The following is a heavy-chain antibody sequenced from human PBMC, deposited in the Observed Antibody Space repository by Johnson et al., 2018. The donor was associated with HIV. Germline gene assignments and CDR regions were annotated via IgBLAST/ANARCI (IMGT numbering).Heavy chain of an antibody. D-gene: IGHD3-16*01. CDR3: ARDGGSYVTDI. J-gene: IGHJ3*02. CDR1: GFTFSHAW. V-gene: IGHV3-15*01. Sequence: VQLVESGGGLVKPGGSLRLSCVASGFTFSHAWMSWVRQAPGKGLEWVGRIKSKIDGGTTDYAAHVKGRFTISRDDSKTTLYLQMNSLRAEDTAVYYCARDGGSYVTDICGQGTMVTVSS. CDR2: IKSKIDGGTT.